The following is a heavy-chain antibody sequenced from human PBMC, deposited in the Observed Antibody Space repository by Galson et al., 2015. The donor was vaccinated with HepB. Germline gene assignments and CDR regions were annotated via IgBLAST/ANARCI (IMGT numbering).Heavy chain of an antibody. CDR1: GFAFGRDA. D-gene: IGHD3-16*01. V-gene: IGHV3-23*01. Sequence: SLRLPRAASGFAFGRDAMSWCRPAPGQGQGWVSSISGNGESGSYSESVKGRFALSRDVFKNMVYLQMNRLRAEDTAVYYCAKVAILGANPHYFDYWGHGNLVTVSS. CDR3: AKVAILGANPHYFDY. J-gene: IGHJ4*01. CDR2: ISGNGESG.